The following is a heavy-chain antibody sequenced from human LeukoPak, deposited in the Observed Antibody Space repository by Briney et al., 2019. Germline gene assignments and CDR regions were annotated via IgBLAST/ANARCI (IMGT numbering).Heavy chain of an antibody. V-gene: IGHV3-21*01. J-gene: IGHJ4*02. CDR3: ARSSRGYSYGYFDY. D-gene: IGHD5-18*01. CDR1: GFTFSSYS. CDR2: ISSSSSYI. Sequence: GGSLRLSCAASGFTFSSYSMHWVRQAPGKGLEWVSSISSSSSYIYYADSVKGRFTISRDNAKNSLYLQMNSLRAEDTAVYYCARSSRGYSYGYFDYWGQGTLVTVSS.